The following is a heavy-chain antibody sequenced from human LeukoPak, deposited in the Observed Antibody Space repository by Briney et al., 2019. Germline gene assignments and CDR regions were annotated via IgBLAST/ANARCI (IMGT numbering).Heavy chain of an antibody. Sequence: SETLSLTCTVSGGSISSSSYFWGWLRQPPGAGLEWIGSIYYSGSAYYNPSLKSRATISVDTSKNQFSLKLSSLTAAYTAVYYCASSPGSYYILTGYYKVPPYYYGMDVWGQGTTVTVSS. D-gene: IGHD3-9*01. CDR2: IYYSGSA. CDR1: GGSISSSSYF. J-gene: IGHJ6*02. CDR3: ASSPGSYYILTGYYKVPPYYYGMDV. V-gene: IGHV4-39*01.